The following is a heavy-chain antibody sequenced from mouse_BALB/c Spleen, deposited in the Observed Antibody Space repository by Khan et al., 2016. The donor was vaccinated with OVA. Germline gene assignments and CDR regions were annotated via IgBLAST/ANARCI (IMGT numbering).Heavy chain of an antibody. J-gene: IGHJ3*01. V-gene: IGHV5-6*01. CDR1: GFTFSSYG. CDR3: ASHLTGSFAY. CDR2: ISSAGDTT. Sequence: EVELVESGGDLVKPGGSLKLSCAASGFTFSSYGMSWVRKTPNKRLEWVATISSAGDTTYNPDNIKGRFTISRDNVKNTLHLQMSSLKSEDTAMFYCASHLTGSFAYWGQGTLVTVSA. D-gene: IGHD4-1*01.